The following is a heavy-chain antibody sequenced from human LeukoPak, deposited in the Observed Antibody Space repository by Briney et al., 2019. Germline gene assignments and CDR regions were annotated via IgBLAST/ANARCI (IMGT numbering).Heavy chain of an antibody. D-gene: IGHD3-10*01. V-gene: IGHV1-69*13. CDR2: IIPIFGTA. Sequence: WASVKVSCKASGGTFSSYAIIWVRQAPGQGLEWMGGIIPIFGTANYAQKFQGRVTITADESTSTAYMELSSLRSEDTAVYYCARDWGSEGYYFDYWGQGTLVTVSS. CDR1: GGTFSSYA. J-gene: IGHJ4*02. CDR3: ARDWGSEGYYFDY.